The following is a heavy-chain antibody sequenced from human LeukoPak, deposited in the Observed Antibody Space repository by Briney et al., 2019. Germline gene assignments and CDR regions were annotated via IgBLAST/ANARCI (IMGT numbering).Heavy chain of an antibody. CDR1: GGSISSSNW. J-gene: IGHJ3*02. D-gene: IGHD3-10*01. Sequence: SGTLSLTCAVSGGSISSSNWWSWVRQPPGKGLEWIGEIYHSGSTNYNPSLKSRVTISVATSKNQFSLKLSSVTAADTAVYYCARSLYYYGSDSFDIWGQGTMVTVSS. V-gene: IGHV4-4*02. CDR2: IYHSGST. CDR3: ARSLYYYGSDSFDI.